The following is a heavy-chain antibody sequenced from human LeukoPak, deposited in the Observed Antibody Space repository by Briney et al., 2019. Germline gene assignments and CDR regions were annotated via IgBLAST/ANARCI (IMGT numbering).Heavy chain of an antibody. D-gene: IGHD6-6*01. CDR2: IFIGGST. V-gene: IGHV3-53*01. Sequence: SGGSLRLSCAASGFTVSSNYMSWVRQAPGKGLEWVSVIFIGGSTYYADSVKGQFTISRDNSKNTLYLQMNSLRAEDTAVYYCAKDRDSSSGGSDYWGQGTLVTVSS. CDR3: AKDRDSSSGGSDY. CDR1: GFTVSSNY. J-gene: IGHJ4*02.